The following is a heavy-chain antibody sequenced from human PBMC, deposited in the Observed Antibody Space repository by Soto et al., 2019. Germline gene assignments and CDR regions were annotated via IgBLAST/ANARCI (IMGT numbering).Heavy chain of an antibody. D-gene: IGHD2-2*02. CDR1: GYTFTGYY. Sequence: QVQLVQSGAEVNKPGASVKVSCKASGYTFTGYYMHWVRQAPGQGREWIGWINPNSGGTNYAQKFQGGVTMTRDTSISTAYMELSRLRSDDTAVYYCARVGYCSSTSCYTRRGAFDYWGQGTLVTVSS. CDR2: INPNSGGT. CDR3: ARVGYCSSTSCYTRRGAFDY. V-gene: IGHV1-2*02. J-gene: IGHJ4*02.